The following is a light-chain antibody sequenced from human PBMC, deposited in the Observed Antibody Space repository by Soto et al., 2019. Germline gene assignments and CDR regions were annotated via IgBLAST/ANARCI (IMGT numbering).Light chain of an antibody. CDR1: QSVSNY. J-gene: IGKJ4*01. V-gene: IGKV3-11*01. CDR2: DAS. Sequence: EIVLTQSLATLSLSPGERATLSCRASQSVSNYLAWFQQKPGQAPRLLIYDASNRATGIPARFSGSGSETDFTLTISSLEPEDFAVYYCQQRSSWPLLTFGGGTKVEI. CDR3: QQRSSWPLLT.